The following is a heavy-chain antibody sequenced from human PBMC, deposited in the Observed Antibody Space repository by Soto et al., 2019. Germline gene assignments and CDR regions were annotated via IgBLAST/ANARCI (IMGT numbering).Heavy chain of an antibody. V-gene: IGHV1-18*01. D-gene: IGHD1-7*01. CDR3: ARGGPHIYCVSWNYYFDY. J-gene: IGHJ4*02. CDR2: NT. Sequence: QVQLVQSGAEMKEPGASVKISCKTSGYTFANYGVTWVRQAPGQGLAWVGCNTDYAQKFQGTVTMTRDTSTSTAYLELRSLKSDDTAVYYRARGGPHIYCVSWNYYFDYWGQGTPVTVSS. CDR1: GYTFANYG.